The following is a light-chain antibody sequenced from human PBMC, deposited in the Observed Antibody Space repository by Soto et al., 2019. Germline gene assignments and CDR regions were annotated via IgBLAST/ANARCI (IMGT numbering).Light chain of an antibody. CDR3: YACDGSLNGDV. CDR1: SSNIGSKT. CDR2: SNY. J-gene: IGLJ1*01. V-gene: IGLV1-44*01. Sequence: QSVLTQPPSASGTPGQRVTISCSGSSSNIGSKTVNWYQQHPGTAPKLLIYSNYQRPSGVPDRFSGSKSGTSASLAISGLQAEDEADYYCYACDGSLNGDVFGRGTKLTVL.